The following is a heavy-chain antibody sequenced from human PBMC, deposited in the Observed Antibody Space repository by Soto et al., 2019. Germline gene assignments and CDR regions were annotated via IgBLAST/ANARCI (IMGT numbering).Heavy chain of an antibody. CDR2: IYYSGST. V-gene: IGHV4-59*01. CDR3: ARARGYYDSSGYYYVFDY. J-gene: IGHJ4*02. D-gene: IGHD3-22*01. Sequence: KPSETLSLTCTVSGGSISSYYWSWIRQPPGKGLEWIGYIYYSGSTNYNPSLKSRVTISVDTSKNQFSPKLSSVTAADTAVYYCARARGYYDSSGYYYVFDYWGQGTLVTVSS. CDR1: GGSISSYY.